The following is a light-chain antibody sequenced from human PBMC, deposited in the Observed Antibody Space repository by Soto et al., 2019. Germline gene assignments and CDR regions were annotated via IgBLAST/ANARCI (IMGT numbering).Light chain of an antibody. J-gene: IGLJ3*02. Sequence: QLVLTQSPSASGTPGQRVTISCSGSSSNIGSNTINWYQQLPGTAPKLLIYSDNQRPSGVPDRFSGSKSATSASLAISGLQSEDEADYYCAAWDDSLNGWVFGGGTKLTVL. V-gene: IGLV1-44*01. CDR1: SSNIGSNT. CDR3: AAWDDSLNGWV. CDR2: SDN.